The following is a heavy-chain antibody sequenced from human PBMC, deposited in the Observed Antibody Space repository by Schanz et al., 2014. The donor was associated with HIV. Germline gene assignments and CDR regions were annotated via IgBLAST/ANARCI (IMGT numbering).Heavy chain of an antibody. Sequence: QVQLVESGGGVVQPGRSLRLSCAASGFTFSTYGMHWVRQAPGKGLEWVAVIWYDGSNKYYADSVKGRFTISRDNSKNTLYLQMNSLRAEDTAVYYCAKVHTYYYYDSSGYYGYFDYWGQRTLVTVSS. CDR2: IWYDGSNK. CDR1: GFTFSTYG. J-gene: IGHJ4*02. V-gene: IGHV3-33*06. CDR3: AKVHTYYYYDSSGYYGYFDY. D-gene: IGHD3-22*01.